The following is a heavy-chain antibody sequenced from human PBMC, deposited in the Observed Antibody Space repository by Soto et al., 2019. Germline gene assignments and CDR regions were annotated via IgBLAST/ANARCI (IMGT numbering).Heavy chain of an antibody. CDR3: TTAYCSSTSCYSLDY. V-gene: IGHV3-15*07. CDR1: GFTLTNAW. CDR2: IKSKTDGGTT. Sequence: EVQLVESGGGLVKPGGSLRLSCVVSGFTLTNAWMNWVRQAPGKGLEWVGRIKSKTDGGTTDYAAPVKGRFTISRDDSKNTLYLQMNSLKTEDTAVYYCTTAYCSSTSCYSLDYWGQGTLVTVSS. D-gene: IGHD2-2*02. J-gene: IGHJ4*02.